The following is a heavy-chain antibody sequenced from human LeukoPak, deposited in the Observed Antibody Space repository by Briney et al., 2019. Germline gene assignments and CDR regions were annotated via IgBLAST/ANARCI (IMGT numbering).Heavy chain of an antibody. CDR1: GFTSSSYW. J-gene: IGHJ4*02. CDR2: IKQDGSEK. Sequence: PGGSLRLSCAASGFTSSSYWMSWVRQAPGKGLEWVANIKQDGSEKYYVDSVKGRFTISRDNAKNSLYLQMNSLRAEDTAVYCCARVSKTYSYGYLNDYWGQGTLVTVSS. D-gene: IGHD5-18*01. V-gene: IGHV3-7*01. CDR3: ARVSKTYSYGYLNDY.